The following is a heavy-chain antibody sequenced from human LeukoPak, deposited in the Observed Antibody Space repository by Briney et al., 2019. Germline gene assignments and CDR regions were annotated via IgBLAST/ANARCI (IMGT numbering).Heavy chain of an antibody. CDR1: GGSISSYY. J-gene: IGHJ4*02. CDR3: ARSGFYTYDY. CDR2: SSTSGSA. D-gene: IGHD3-22*01. V-gene: IGHV4-4*09. Sequence: PSETLSLTCTVSGGSISSYYWSWIRQPPGKGLEWIGYSSTSGSANYNPSLKSRVTISVDMSKNQFSLKLSSVTAADTAVYYCARSGFYTYDYWGQGTLVTVSS.